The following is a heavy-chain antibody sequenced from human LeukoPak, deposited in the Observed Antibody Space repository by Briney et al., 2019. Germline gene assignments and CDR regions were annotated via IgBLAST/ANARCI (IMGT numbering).Heavy chain of an antibody. CDR2: IRSSGSPT. Sequence: PGGSLRLSCAASGFTFSSYSMNWVRQAPGKGLEWVSYIRSSGSPTYYADSVKGRFTISRDNAKNSLYLQMNRLRAEDTAVYYCARSVFGDYSIDYWGQGTLVTVSS. V-gene: IGHV3-48*01. CDR3: ARSVFGDYSIDY. D-gene: IGHD3-16*01. CDR1: GFTFSSYS. J-gene: IGHJ4*02.